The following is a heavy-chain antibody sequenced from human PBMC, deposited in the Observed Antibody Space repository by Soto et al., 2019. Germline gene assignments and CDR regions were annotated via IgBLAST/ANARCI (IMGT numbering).Heavy chain of an antibody. Sequence: SETLSLTCAVYGGSFSGYYWSWIRQPPGKGLEWIGEINHSGSTNYNPSLKSRVTISVDTSKNQFSLKLSSVTAADTAVYYCARGRVVPAAKYVYYYGMDVWGKGTTVTVS. D-gene: IGHD2-2*01. J-gene: IGHJ6*04. V-gene: IGHV4-34*01. CDR3: ARGRVVPAAKYVYYYGMDV. CDR2: INHSGST. CDR1: GGSFSGYY.